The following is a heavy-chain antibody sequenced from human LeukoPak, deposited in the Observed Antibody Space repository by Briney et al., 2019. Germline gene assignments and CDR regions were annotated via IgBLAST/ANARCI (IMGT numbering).Heavy chain of an antibody. CDR2: IYTSGST. CDR1: GGSISSGSYY. D-gene: IGHD3-22*01. CDR3: AREAYYYDSSGLNGNAFDI. V-gene: IGHV4-61*02. J-gene: IGHJ3*02. Sequence: PSETLSLTCTLSGGSISSGSYYWSSIRQPAGKGLEWIGRIYTSGSTNYNPSLKSRVTISVDTSKNQFSLKLSSVTAADTAVYYCAREAYYYDSSGLNGNAFDIWGQGTMVTVSS.